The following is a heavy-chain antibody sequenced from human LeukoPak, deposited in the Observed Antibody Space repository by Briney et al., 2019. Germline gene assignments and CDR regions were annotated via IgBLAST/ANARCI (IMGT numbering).Heavy chain of an antibody. V-gene: IGHV3-21*04. CDR3: ARSENYYDSSGYYYFDY. CDR1: GFTFSSYS. D-gene: IGHD3-22*01. Sequence: PGGSLRLSCAASGFTFSSYSMNWVRQAPGKGLEWVSSISSSSSYIYYADSVKGRFTISRDNAKNSLYLQMNSLRAEDTAVYYCARSENYYDSSGYYYFDYWGQGTLVTVSS. J-gene: IGHJ4*02. CDR2: ISSSSSYI.